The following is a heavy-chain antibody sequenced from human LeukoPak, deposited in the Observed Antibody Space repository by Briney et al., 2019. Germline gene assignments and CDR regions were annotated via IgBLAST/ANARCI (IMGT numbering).Heavy chain of an antibody. V-gene: IGHV4-4*07. CDR2: IYTSGST. Sequence: PETLSLTCTVSGASISSYYWTWIRQPAGKGLEWIGRIYTSGSTNYNPSLKSRVAMSVDTSKDQFSLKLSSVTAADTAVYYCARLSADSSSSRGFDYWGQGTLVTVSS. CDR3: ARLSADSSSSRGFDY. J-gene: IGHJ4*02. D-gene: IGHD2-2*01. CDR1: GASISSYY.